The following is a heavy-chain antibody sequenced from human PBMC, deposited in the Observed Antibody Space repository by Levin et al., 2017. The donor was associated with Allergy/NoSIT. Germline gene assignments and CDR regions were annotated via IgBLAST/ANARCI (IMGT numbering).Heavy chain of an antibody. V-gene: IGHV4-30-4*01. CDR1: GGSISSGDYY. CDR3: ARVSGSGGRFYYYAMDV. J-gene: IGHJ6*02. D-gene: IGHD2-15*01. CDR2: IYHSGST. Sequence: SETLSLTCTVSGGSISSGDYYWSWIRQPPGKGLEWIGYIYHSGSTDYNPSLKSRLTISIDTSKNQFSLRLNSVTAADTAVYYCARVSGSGGRFYYYAMDVWGQGTTVTVSS.